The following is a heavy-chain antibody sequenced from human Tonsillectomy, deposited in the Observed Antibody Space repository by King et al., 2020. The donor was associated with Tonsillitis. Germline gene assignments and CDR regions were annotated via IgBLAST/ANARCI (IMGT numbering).Heavy chain of an antibody. CDR1: GGTFSSYA. J-gene: IGHJ4*02. D-gene: IGHD2-21*02. V-gene: IGHV1-69*01. Sequence: VQLVESGAEVKKPGSSVKVSCKASGGTFSSYAIIWVRQAPGQGLEWMGGMIPICGTANYAEKFQGGVTITADESTGTAYMALSSLRSEDTAVYYCARAHARIVVVTAIDWGQGTLVTVSS. CDR2: MIPICGTA. CDR3: ARAHARIVVVTAID.